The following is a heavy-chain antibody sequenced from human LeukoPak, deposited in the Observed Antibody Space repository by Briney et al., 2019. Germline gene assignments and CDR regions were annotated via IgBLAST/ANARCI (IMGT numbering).Heavy chain of an antibody. Sequence: GRSLRLSCAASGFTFSSYAMHWVRQAPGKGLEWVAVISYDGSNKYYADSVKGRFTISRDNAKNSLYLQMNRLKAEDTAVYYCARERQLERLAFGKEGSAFDYWGRGTLVTVSS. D-gene: IGHD1-1*01. CDR1: GFTFSSYA. V-gene: IGHV3-30*04. CDR2: ISYDGSNK. J-gene: IGHJ4*02. CDR3: ARERQLERLAFGKEGSAFDY.